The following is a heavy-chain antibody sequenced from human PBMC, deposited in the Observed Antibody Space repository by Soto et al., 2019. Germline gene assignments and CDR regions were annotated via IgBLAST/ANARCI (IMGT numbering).Heavy chain of an antibody. CDR1: GGGFSNYA. CDR2: VIPVRGTS. CDR3: ARHSEVETTYYHPLEV. V-gene: IGHV1-69*01. J-gene: IGHJ6*02. Sequence: QVQLVQSGAEVKNPGSSVKVSCKTSGGGFSNYAFSWVRQAPGQGLEWVGGVIPVRGTSNYAQKFQGTVTVTADEATRTVYMEVSRLRFEDTAVYYCARHSEVETTYYHPLEVWGQGTTVIVS. D-gene: IGHD2-21*02.